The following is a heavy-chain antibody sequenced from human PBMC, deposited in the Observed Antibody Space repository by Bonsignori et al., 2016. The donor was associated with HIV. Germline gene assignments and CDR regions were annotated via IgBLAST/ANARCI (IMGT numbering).Heavy chain of an antibody. V-gene: IGHV3-7*01. CDR3: ARVGRPYYYDSSGYPLGLLFDY. CDR2: IKQDGSEK. Sequence: WIRQPPGKGLEWVANIKQDGSEKYYVDSVKGRFTISRDNAKNSLYLQMNSLRAEDTAVYYCARVGRPYYYDSSGYPLGLLFDYWGQGTLVTVSS. D-gene: IGHD3-22*01. J-gene: IGHJ4*02.